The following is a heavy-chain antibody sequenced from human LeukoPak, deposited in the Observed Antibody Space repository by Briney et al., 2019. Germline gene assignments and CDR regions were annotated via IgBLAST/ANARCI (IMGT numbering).Heavy chain of an antibody. CDR3: ARVVVVAATPSWFDP. CDR1: GGSISSGDYY. Sequence: SETLSLTCTVSGGSISSGDYYWSWIRQPPGKGLEWIGYIYYSGSTYYNPSLKSRVTISVDTSKYQFSLKLSSVTAADTAVYYCARVVVVAATPSWFDPWGQGTLVTVSS. CDR2: IYYSGST. V-gene: IGHV4-30-4*01. D-gene: IGHD2-15*01. J-gene: IGHJ5*02.